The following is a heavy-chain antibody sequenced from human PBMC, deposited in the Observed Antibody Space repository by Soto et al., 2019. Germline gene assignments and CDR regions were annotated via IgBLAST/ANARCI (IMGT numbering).Heavy chain of an antibody. D-gene: IGHD1-7*01. V-gene: IGHV3-23*01. CDR2: ISGSGGST. CDR1: GFTFSSYA. Sequence: GGSLRLSCAASGFTFSSYAMNWVRQAPGKGLEWVSAISGSGGSTYYADSVKGRFTISRDNSKNTLYLQMNSLRAEDTAVYYCTRGRTTAFCSYCGMDVWGQGTTVTVSS. CDR3: TRGRTTAFCSYCGMDV. J-gene: IGHJ6*02.